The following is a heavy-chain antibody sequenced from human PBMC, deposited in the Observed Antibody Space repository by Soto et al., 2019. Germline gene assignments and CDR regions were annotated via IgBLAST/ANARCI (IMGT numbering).Heavy chain of an antibody. J-gene: IGHJ4*02. V-gene: IGHV4-34*01. Sequence: PSETLSLTCAVYGGSFSCYYWSWIRQPPGKGLEWIGEINHSGSTNYNPSLKSRVTISVDTSKNQFSLKLSSVTAADTAVYYCARGGIAARFRYFDYWGQGTLVTVSS. CDR1: GGSFSCYY. CDR3: ARGGIAARFRYFDY. CDR2: INHSGST. D-gene: IGHD6-6*01.